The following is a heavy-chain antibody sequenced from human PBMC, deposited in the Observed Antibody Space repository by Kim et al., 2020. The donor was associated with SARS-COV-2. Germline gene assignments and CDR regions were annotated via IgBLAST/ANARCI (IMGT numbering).Heavy chain of an antibody. V-gene: IGHV1-46*01. J-gene: IGHJ5*02. Sequence: AKKFKGRVPMTRATSTSPVYMELSSLRSEDTAVYYCARVYDSSGYNWFDPWGQGTLVTVSS. CDR3: ARVYDSSGYNWFDP. D-gene: IGHD3-22*01.